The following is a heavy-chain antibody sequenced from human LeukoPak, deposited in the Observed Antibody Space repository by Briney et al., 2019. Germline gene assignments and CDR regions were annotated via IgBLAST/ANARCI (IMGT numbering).Heavy chain of an antibody. Sequence: GGSLRLSCAASGFTFSNYWMNWVRQAPGKGLECLANIKQDGSETYYADSMKGRFTISRDNAKNSLYLQMNSLRAEDTAVYYCARDRGYCSGGSCYSDAFDIWGQGTMVTVSS. CDR3: ARDRGYCSGGSCYSDAFDI. D-gene: IGHD2-15*01. CDR2: IKQDGSET. V-gene: IGHV3-7*01. CDR1: GFTFSNYW. J-gene: IGHJ3*02.